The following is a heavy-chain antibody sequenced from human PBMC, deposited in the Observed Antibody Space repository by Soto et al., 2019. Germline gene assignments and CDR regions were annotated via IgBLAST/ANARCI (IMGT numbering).Heavy chain of an antibody. J-gene: IGHJ4*02. V-gene: IGHV3-33*01. Sequence: LRLSCAASGFIFRDYGMHWVRQAPGKGLEWVGVIWYDGSRKYYADSVKGRFTLSRDNFKNTVYLEMKGLRAEDTAVYYCARDPSHGSGSYLDYWGQGSLVTVSS. CDR2: IWYDGSRK. CDR3: ARDPSHGSGSYLDY. CDR1: GFIFRDYG. D-gene: IGHD3-10*01.